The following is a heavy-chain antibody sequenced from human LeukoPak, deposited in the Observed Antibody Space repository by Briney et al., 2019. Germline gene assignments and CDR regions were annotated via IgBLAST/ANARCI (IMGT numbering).Heavy chain of an antibody. CDR3: ARPSGWLLLSLGAFDI. CDR2: IYPGDSDT. Sequence: GESLKISCEGSGSTFTSYWIAWVRQMPGKGLEWMGIIYPGDSDTRYSPSFQGQVTISADKSISTAYLQWSSLKASDTAMYYCARPSGWLLLSLGAFDIWGQGTMVTVSS. V-gene: IGHV5-51*01. J-gene: IGHJ3*02. CDR1: GSTFTSYW. D-gene: IGHD3-22*01.